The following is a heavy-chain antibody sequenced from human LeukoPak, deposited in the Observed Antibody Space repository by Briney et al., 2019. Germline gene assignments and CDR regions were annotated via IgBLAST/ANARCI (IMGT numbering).Heavy chain of an antibody. D-gene: IGHD5-12*01. CDR2: IYSGGST. CDR1: GFTVSSNY. V-gene: IGHV3-53*01. CDR3: ARVLRGYASYEGN. Sequence: PGGSLRLSCAASGFTVSSNYMSWVRQAPGKGLEWVSVIYSGGSTYYADSVRGRFTISRDNTKNSLYLQMNNLRAEDTAVYYCARVLRGYASYEGNWGQGTLVTVSS. J-gene: IGHJ4*02.